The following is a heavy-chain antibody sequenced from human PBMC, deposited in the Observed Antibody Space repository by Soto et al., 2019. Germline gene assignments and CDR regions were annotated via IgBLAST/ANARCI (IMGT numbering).Heavy chain of an antibody. Sequence: GGSLRLSCAASEFTFTYAWMSWVRQAPGKGLEWVGRIKSKTDGGTTDYAAPVKGRFIISRDESQNTLYLQMNSLKTEDTAVYYCTSLYYGHWGQGTLVTVSS. CDR1: EFTFTYAW. CDR2: IKSKTDGGTT. V-gene: IGHV3-15*01. CDR3: TSLYYGH. D-gene: IGHD3-16*02. J-gene: IGHJ4*02.